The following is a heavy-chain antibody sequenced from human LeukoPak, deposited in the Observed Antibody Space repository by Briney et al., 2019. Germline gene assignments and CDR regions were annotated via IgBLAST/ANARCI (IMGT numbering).Heavy chain of an antibody. V-gene: IGHV3-23*01. J-gene: IGHJ6*03. CDR1: GFTFSSYA. Sequence: GGSLRLSCAASGFTFSSYAMSWVRQAPGKGLEWVSAISGSGGSTYYADSVKGRFTISRDSSKNTLYLQMNSLRAEDTAVYYCVKVGFWSGYHYYYYYYYMDVWGKGTTVTVSS. CDR3: VKVGFWSGYHYYYYYYYMDV. D-gene: IGHD3-3*01. CDR2: ISGSGGST.